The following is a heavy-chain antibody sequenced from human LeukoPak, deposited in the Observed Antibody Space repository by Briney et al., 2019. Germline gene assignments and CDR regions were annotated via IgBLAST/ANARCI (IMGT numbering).Heavy chain of an antibody. CDR2: IYYSGST. V-gene: IGHV4-59*11. J-gene: IGHJ4*02. CDR1: GGSISSHY. D-gene: IGHD2/OR15-2a*01. CDR3: ARGPTLLY. Sequence: PSETLSLTCTVSGGSISSHYWSWIRQPPGKGLEWIGYIYYSGSTNYNPSLKSRVTISVDTSKNQFSLKLSSVTAADTAVYYCARGPTLLYWGQGTLVTVSS.